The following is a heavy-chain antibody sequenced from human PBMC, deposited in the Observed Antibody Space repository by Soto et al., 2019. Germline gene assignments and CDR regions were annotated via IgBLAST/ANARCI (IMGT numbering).Heavy chain of an antibody. CDR2: IKQEGSEK. J-gene: IGHJ5*02. D-gene: IGHD2-15*01. CDR3: AREKDIVVVVAAGNWFDP. CDR1: GFTFSSYW. V-gene: IGHV3-7*01. Sequence: EVQLVESGGGLVQPGGSLRLSCAASGFTFSSYWMSWVRQAPGKGLEWVANIKQEGSEKYYVDSVKGRFTISRDNAKNSMYLQMNSLRAEDTAVYYCAREKDIVVVVAAGNWFDPWGQGTLVTVSS.